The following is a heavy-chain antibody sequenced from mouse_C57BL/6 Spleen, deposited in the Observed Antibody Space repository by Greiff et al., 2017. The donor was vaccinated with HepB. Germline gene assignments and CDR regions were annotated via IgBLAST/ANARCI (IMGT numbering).Heavy chain of an antibody. CDR3: ARGYDYDEGFDY. CDR1: GYSITSGYY. D-gene: IGHD2-4*01. CDR2: ISYDGSN. J-gene: IGHJ2*01. V-gene: IGHV3-6*01. Sequence: EVHLVESGPGLVKPSQSLSLTCSVTGYSITSGYYWNWIRQFPGNKLEWMGYISYDGSNNYNPSLKNRISITRDTSKNQFFLKLNSVTTEDTATYYCARGYDYDEGFDYWGQGTTLTVSS.